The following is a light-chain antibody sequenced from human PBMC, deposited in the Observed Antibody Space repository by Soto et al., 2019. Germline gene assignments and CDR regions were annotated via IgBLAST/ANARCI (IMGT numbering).Light chain of an antibody. Sequence: DIQLTQSPSTLSAAVGDSVTITCRASQNIRNVLAWYQQKPGKAPKPLIYDASTLKTGVPSRFSGSGSGSEFNFTITGLQPDDFATYFCQQYNTYATFGQGTRLEI. CDR1: QNIRNV. V-gene: IGKV1-5*01. J-gene: IGKJ5*01. CDR2: DAS. CDR3: QQYNTYAT.